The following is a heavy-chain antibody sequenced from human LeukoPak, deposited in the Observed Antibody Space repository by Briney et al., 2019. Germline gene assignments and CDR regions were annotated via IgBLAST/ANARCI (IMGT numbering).Heavy chain of an antibody. CDR1: GFTFRNYG. Sequence: PGTSLRLSCAPSGFTFRNYGMHWVRQAPGKGLEWVSGLWYDGRNKAYADSVKGRFTISRDNSKNTLYLQMNSLRAEDTAVYYCAKFYDILTGYFDYWGQGTLVTVSS. V-gene: IGHV3-33*06. CDR3: AKFYDILTGYFDY. D-gene: IGHD3-9*01. J-gene: IGHJ4*02. CDR2: LWYDGRNK.